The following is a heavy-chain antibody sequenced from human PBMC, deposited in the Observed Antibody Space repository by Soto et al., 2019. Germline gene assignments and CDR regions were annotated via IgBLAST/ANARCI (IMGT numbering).Heavy chain of an antibody. Sequence: ASVKVSCKASGYTFTSYYMHWVRQAPGQGLEWMGIINPSGGSTSYAQKFQGRVTMTRDTSTSTVYMELSSLRSEDTAVYYCARETAEDRGYYYYYGMDVWGQGTTVTSP. CDR1: GYTFTSYY. CDR2: INPSGGST. J-gene: IGHJ6*02. CDR3: ARETAEDRGYYYYYGMDV. V-gene: IGHV1-46*01. D-gene: IGHD2-15*01.